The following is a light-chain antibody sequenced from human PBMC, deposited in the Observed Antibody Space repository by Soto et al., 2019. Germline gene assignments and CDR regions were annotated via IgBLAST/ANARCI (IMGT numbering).Light chain of an antibody. CDR3: KSYAGSNTYV. CDR1: KNDIGVYDF. CDR2: EVV. V-gene: IGLV2-8*01. Sequence: HSVLTQPPSASLSPGQSVTISCTGTKNDIGVYDFVSWYQHHPGKAPRLIIYEVVQRPSGVPDRFSGSKSGNTASLTVSGLQAADEADYFCKSYAGSNTYVFGSGTKV. J-gene: IGLJ1*01.